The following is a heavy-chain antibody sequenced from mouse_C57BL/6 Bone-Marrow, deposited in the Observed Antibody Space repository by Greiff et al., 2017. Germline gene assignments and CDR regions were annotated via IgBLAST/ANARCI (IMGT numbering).Heavy chain of an antibody. J-gene: IGHJ3*01. CDR3: ARSIYYGNSAWFAY. CDR1: GIDFSRYW. Sequence: EVKLVESGGGLVQPGGSLRLSCAASGIDFSRYWMSWVRRAPGKGLEWIGEINPDSSTINYAPSLKDKFIISRDNAKNTLYLQMSKVRSEDTALYYCARSIYYGNSAWFAYWGQGTLVTVSA. V-gene: IGHV4-1*01. D-gene: IGHD2-1*01. CDR2: INPDSSTI.